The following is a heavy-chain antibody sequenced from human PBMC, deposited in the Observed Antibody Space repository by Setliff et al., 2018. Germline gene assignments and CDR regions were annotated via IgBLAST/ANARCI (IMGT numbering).Heavy chain of an antibody. CDR2: IYYSGST. Sequence: PSETLSLTCTVSGGSISSYYWSWIRQPPGKGLEWIGYIYYSGSTNYNPSLKSRVTISVDTSKNQFSLKLSSVTAADAALYYCAASRAYTGAVEEWFLPKTFDFWGQGSPVTVSS. D-gene: IGHD3-10*01. CDR3: AASRAYTGAVEEWFLPKTFDF. J-gene: IGHJ4*02. V-gene: IGHV4-59*12. CDR1: GGSISSYY.